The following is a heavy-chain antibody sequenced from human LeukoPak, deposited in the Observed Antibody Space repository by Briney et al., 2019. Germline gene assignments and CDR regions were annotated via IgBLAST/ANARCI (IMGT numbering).Heavy chain of an antibody. Sequence: ASVKVSCKASGGTFSSYAISWVRQAPGQGLEWMGGIIPIFGTANYAQKFQGRVTITADESTSTAYMELSSLRSEDTAVYYCAREGPYYYDSSGPDEDAFDIWGQGTMVTVSS. V-gene: IGHV1-69*13. CDR1: GGTFSSYA. D-gene: IGHD3-22*01. J-gene: IGHJ3*02. CDR3: AREGPYYYDSSGPDEDAFDI. CDR2: IIPIFGTA.